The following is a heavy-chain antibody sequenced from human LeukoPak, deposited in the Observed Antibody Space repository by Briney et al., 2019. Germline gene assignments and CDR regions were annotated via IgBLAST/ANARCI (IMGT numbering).Heavy chain of an antibody. D-gene: IGHD5-24*01. Sequence: GGSLRLSCAASGFTFDDYAMHWVRHAPGKGLEWVSGISWNSGSIGYADSVKGRFTISRDNAKNSLYLQMNSLRAEDTALYYCAKAAEMATILNDWGQGTLVTVSS. CDR1: GFTFDDYA. J-gene: IGHJ4*02. CDR2: ISWNSGSI. V-gene: IGHV3-9*01. CDR3: AKAAEMATILND.